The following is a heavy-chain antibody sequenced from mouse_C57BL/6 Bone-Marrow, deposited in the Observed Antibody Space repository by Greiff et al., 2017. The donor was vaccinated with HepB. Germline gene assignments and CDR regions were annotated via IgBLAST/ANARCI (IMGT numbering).Heavy chain of an antibody. V-gene: IGHV3-6*01. J-gene: IGHJ4*01. CDR2: ISYDGSN. CDR1: GYSITSGYY. CDR3: AREEGAMDY. Sequence: EVHLVESGPGLVKPSQSLSLTCSVTGYSITSGYYWNWIRQFPGNKLEWMGYISYDGSNNYNPSLKNRISITRDTSKNQFFLKLNSVTTEDTATYYCAREEGAMDYWGQGTSVTVSS.